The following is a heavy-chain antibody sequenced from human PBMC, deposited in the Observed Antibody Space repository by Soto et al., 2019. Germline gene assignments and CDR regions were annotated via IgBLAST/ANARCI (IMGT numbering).Heavy chain of an antibody. Sequence: SLTCSVSGGSISSGYYYWSWIRQPPGKGLEWIGNIYYRGNTLYNPSLQSRVTISVDTSKNQFFLGLTSVTAADTAVYYCTRHAIIPKLQYGMDVWGQGASVTVSS. J-gene: IGHJ6*02. D-gene: IGHD1-1*01. CDR2: IYYRGNT. V-gene: IGHV4-30-4*01. CDR1: GGSISSGYYY. CDR3: TRHAIIPKLQYGMDV.